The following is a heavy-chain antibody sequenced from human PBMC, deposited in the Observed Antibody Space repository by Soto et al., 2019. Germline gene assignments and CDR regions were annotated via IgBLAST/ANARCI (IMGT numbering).Heavy chain of an antibody. CDR3: ARDPSPYSSGWYGIDF. CDR1: GFMFSAYA. D-gene: IGHD6-19*01. V-gene: IGHV3-30*04. J-gene: IGHJ4*01. CDR2: ISYDGTNK. Sequence: GGSLRLSCAASGFMFSAYAMLWAPQAPGKGLERVSAISYDGTNKYYEDSIKGRFTISRDNSSNTLFLQVNSLRSEDTAMYYCARDPSPYSSGWYGIDFWGHGTLVTVSS.